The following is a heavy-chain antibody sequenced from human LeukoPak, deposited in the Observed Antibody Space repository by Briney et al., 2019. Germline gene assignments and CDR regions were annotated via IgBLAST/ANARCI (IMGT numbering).Heavy chain of an antibody. CDR2: INPNSGGT. J-gene: IGHJ5*02. CDR3: ARDFQPYWKTQGVWFDP. V-gene: IGHV1-2*02. Sequence: ASVKVSCKASGYTFTGYYMHWVRQAPGQGLEWMGCINPNSGGTNYAQKFQGRVTMTRDTSISTAYMELSRLRSDDTAVYYCARDFQPYWKTQGVWFDPWGQGTLVTVSS. CDR1: GYTFTGYY. D-gene: IGHD1-1*01.